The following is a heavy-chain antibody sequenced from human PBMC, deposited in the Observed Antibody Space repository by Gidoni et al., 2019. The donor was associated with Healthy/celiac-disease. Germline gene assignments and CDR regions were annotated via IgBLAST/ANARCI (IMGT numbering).Heavy chain of an antibody. D-gene: IGHD6-13*01. CDR2: INPSGGST. V-gene: IGHV1-46*01. Sequence: QVQLVQSGAEVKKPGASVKVSCKASGYTFTSYYMHWVRQAPGQGLEWMGIINPSGGSTSYAQKFQGRVTMTRDTSTSTVYMELSSLRSEDTAVYYCARVSRGGGIAAAGGYYYYMDVWGKGTTVTVSS. J-gene: IGHJ6*03. CDR1: GYTFTSYY. CDR3: ARVSRGGGIAAAGGYYYYMDV.